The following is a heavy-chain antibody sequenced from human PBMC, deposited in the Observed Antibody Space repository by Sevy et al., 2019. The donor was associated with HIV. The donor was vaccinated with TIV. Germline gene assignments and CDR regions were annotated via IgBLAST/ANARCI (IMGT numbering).Heavy chain of an antibody. D-gene: IGHD6-19*01. CDR3: ARGATYSSGWFSDY. V-gene: IGHV3-66*02. Sequence: GGSLRLSCAASGFTVSSNYMSWVRQAPGKGLELVSVVYSGGTTYYADSVKGRLTISRDNSKNTLYLQMNSLRAEDTAVYYCARGATYSSGWFSDYWGQGTLVTVSS. CDR2: VYSGGTT. CDR1: GFTVSSNY. J-gene: IGHJ4*02.